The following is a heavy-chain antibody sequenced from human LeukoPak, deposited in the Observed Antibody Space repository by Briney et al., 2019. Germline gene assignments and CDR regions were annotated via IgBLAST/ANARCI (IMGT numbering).Heavy chain of an antibody. J-gene: IGHJ4*02. CDR2: LNPNNGGT. CDR1: GYTFIDDF. Sequence: ASVKVSCKASGYTFIDDFMHWARQAPGQGLEWMGWLNPNNGGTKFAQKFQGRVTMTRDTSISIAYMELSGLTSDDTAVYYCARDPCSGTSCFDYWGQGILVTVSS. V-gene: IGHV1-2*02. CDR3: ARDPCSGTSCFDY. D-gene: IGHD2-2*01.